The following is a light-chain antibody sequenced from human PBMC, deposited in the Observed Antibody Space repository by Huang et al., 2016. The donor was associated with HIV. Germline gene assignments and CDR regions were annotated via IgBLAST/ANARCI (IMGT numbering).Light chain of an antibody. Sequence: EIVLTQSPGTLSLSPGERATLSCRASQSVSSTYLAWYQQKPGQAPWLLIYGASSRATGIPDRFSGSGSGTDFTLTISRLEPEDFAVYYCQQYGSSPTAFGQGTKVEIK. CDR1: QSVSSTY. CDR3: QQYGSSPTA. V-gene: IGKV3-20*01. CDR2: GAS. J-gene: IGKJ1*01.